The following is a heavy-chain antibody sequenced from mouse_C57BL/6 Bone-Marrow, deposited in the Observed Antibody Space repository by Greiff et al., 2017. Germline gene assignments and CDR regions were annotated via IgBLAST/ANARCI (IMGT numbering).Heavy chain of an antibody. Sequence: LVESGAELARPGASVKLSCKASGYTFTRYGISWVKQRTGQGLEWIGEIYPRSGNTYYNEKFKGKATLTADKSSSTAYMELRSLTSEDSAVYFCARKIYYGNKGAMDYWGQGTSVTVSS. CDR1: GYTFTRYG. CDR3: ARKIYYGNKGAMDY. J-gene: IGHJ4*01. CDR2: IYPRSGNT. V-gene: IGHV1-81*01. D-gene: IGHD2-1*01.